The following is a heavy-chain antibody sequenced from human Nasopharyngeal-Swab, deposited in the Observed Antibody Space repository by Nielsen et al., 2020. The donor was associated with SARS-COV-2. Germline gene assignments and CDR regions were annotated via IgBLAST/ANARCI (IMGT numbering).Heavy chain of an antibody. CDR2: INTDARDT. CDR3: AREEAWSKTFDR. D-gene: IGHD2-15*01. J-gene: IGHJ5*02. CDR1: GITLSNSW. V-gene: IGHV3-74*01. Sequence: GESLKISCVASGITLSNSWMHWVRHGPGKGLVWVSRINTDARDTTYADSVKGRFTISRDNAKNTLYLQMDSLRVEDTAVYYCAREEAWSKTFDRWGQGTLVTVAS.